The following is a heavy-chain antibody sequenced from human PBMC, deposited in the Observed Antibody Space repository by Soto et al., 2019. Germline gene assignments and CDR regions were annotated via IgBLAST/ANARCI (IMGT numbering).Heavy chain of an antibody. CDR1: GGPINGYY. Sequence: SETLSLTCAVSGGPINGYYWSWIRQPPGKGLEYIGYIYYSGSTDYHPSLKSRVTISLDKSNSQFSLRLSSVTAADTAVYYCARHEGAWFYFDYWGQGILVTVSS. D-gene: IGHD3-22*01. CDR3: ARHEGAWFYFDY. V-gene: IGHV4-59*01. J-gene: IGHJ4*02. CDR2: IYYSGST.